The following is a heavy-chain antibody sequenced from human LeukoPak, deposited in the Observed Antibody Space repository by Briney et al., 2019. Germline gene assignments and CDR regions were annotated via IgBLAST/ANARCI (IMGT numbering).Heavy chain of an antibody. D-gene: IGHD6-19*01. CDR2: VNLNSGDT. CDR3: ARDPGIAVAGKYFQH. J-gene: IGHJ1*01. Sequence: ASVKVSCKASGYTFTGYYMHWVRQAPGQGLEWMGWVNLNSGDTNYAQKFQGRVTMTRDTSISTAYMEVSRLRSDDTAVYYCARDPGIAVAGKYFQHWGQGTLVTVSS. CDR1: GYTFTGYY. V-gene: IGHV1-2*02.